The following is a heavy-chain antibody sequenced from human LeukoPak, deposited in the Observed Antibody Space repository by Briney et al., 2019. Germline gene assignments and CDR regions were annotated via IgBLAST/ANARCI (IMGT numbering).Heavy chain of an antibody. Sequence: PGGSLRLSCVASGFTFSNYAMNWVRQAPGKGLEWVSAISGSGDGTYYADSVKGRFTIFRDTSKNTLYLQMNSLRAEDTAIHYCAKVRGVGANFFDYWGQGTLVTVSS. J-gene: IGHJ4*02. D-gene: IGHD1-26*01. CDR3: AKVRGVGANFFDY. CDR2: ISGSGDGT. V-gene: IGHV3-23*01. CDR1: GFTFSNYA.